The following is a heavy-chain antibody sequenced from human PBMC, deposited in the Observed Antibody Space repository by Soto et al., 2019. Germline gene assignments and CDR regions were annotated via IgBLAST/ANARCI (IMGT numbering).Heavy chain of an antibody. CDR3: ARDHYYYDSSADY. CDR1: GFTFSSYG. D-gene: IGHD3-22*01. J-gene: IGHJ4*02. CDR2: IWYDGSNK. Sequence: QVQLVESGGGVVQPGRSLRLSCAASGFTFSSYGMHWVRQAPGKGLEWVAVIWYDGSNKYYADSVKGRFTISRDNSKNTLYLQMNSLRAEDTAVYYCARDHYYYDSSADYWGQGTLVTVSS. V-gene: IGHV3-33*01.